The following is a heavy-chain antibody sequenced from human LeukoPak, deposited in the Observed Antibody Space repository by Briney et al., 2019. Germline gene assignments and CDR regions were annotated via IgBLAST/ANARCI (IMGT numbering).Heavy chain of an antibody. D-gene: IGHD1-26*01. CDR3: ATSPRVGATVYAFEY. CDR2: FDPEDGET. Sequence: GPSVKVSCRVSGYTLTDLSIHWVRQAPGKGLEWLGGFDPEDGETVYAQKFQGRVTMTEDTSSDTAFMDLSSLRSEDTAIYYCATSPRVGATVYAFEYWGQGTLVTVSS. V-gene: IGHV1-24*01. J-gene: IGHJ4*02. CDR1: GYTLTDLS.